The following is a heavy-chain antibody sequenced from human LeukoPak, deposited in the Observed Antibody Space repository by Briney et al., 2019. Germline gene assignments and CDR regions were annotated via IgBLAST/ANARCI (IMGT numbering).Heavy chain of an antibody. Sequence: SETLSLTCAVSGGSISRSNWWRWVRQPPGKGLEWMGDVYQSGRTNFNPSLKSRVSMSVDKSKNQFSLYLSSVSAADTAVYYCAQLSSQSERLADYWGQGTLVTVSS. V-gene: IGHV4-4*02. J-gene: IGHJ4*02. D-gene: IGHD1-1*01. CDR1: GGSISRSNW. CDR2: VYQSGRT. CDR3: AQLSSQSERLADY.